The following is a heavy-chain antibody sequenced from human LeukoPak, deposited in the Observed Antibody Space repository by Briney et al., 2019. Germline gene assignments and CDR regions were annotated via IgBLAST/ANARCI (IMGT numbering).Heavy chain of an antibody. CDR3: ARDYDYVWGSYRQTNDAFDI. J-gene: IGHJ3*02. CDR1: GYSISSGYY. V-gene: IGHV4-38-2*02. Sequence: PSETLSLTCTVSGYSISSGYYWGWIRQPPGKGLEWIGSIYHSGSTYYNPSLKSRVTISVDTSKNQFSLKLSSVTAADTAVYYCARDYDYVWGSYRQTNDAFDIWGQGTMVTVSS. CDR2: IYHSGST. D-gene: IGHD3-16*02.